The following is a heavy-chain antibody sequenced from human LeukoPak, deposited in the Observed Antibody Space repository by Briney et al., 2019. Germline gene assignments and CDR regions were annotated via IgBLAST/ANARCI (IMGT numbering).Heavy chain of an antibody. Sequence: SQTLSLTCAVSGGSISSGGYSWSWIRQPPGKGLEWIRYIYHSGSTYYNPSLKSRVTISVDRSKNQFSLKLSSVTAADTAVYYCARGENYYDSSALDYWGQGTLVTVSS. V-gene: IGHV4-30-2*01. CDR3: ARGENYYDSSALDY. D-gene: IGHD3-22*01. CDR2: IYHSGST. J-gene: IGHJ4*02. CDR1: GGSISSGGYS.